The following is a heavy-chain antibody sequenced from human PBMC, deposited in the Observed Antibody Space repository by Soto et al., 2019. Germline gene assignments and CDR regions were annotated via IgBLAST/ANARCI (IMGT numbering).Heavy chain of an antibody. CDR2: IYPGDSDT. CDR3: ARHEVWGHDAFDI. Sequence: GESLKISCKGSGYSFTSYWIGWVRQMPGKGLEWLGIIYPGDSDTSYSPSFQGQVTISADKSISTAYLQWSSLKASDTAMYYCARHEVWGHDAFDIWGQGTMVTVSS. J-gene: IGHJ3*02. D-gene: IGHD7-27*01. V-gene: IGHV5-51*01. CDR1: GYSFTSYW.